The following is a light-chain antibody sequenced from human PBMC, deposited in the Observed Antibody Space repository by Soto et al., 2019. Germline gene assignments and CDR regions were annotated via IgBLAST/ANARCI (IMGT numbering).Light chain of an antibody. J-gene: IGKJ2*01. CDR1: QSVNSRD. V-gene: IGKV3-20*01. Sequence: EVVLTQSPGTLSLSPGERATLSCKASQSVNSRDLAWYQQKPGQAPRLLIYGASSRATGIPDRFSGSGSGTDFTLTISRLEPEDFAVYYCQQYGWSPPTYTFGQGTKLEIK. CDR3: QQYGWSPPTYT. CDR2: GAS.